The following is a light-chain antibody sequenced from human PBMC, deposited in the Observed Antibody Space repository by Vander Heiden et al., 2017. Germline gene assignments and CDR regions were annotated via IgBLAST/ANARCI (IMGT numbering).Light chain of an antibody. CDR3: QQCFSSPPT. V-gene: IGKV4-1*01. J-gene: IGKJ4*01. CDR1: QSVLYDSKNKNC. Sequence: ILLTQSPASLALTLGERATISCRSSQSVLYDSKNKNCLAWYQQRPGQPPKLLIYWASTRASGVPDRFSGSGSGTDFTLIINSLQPEDVAIYYCQQCFSSPPTFGGGTRLEI. CDR2: WAS.